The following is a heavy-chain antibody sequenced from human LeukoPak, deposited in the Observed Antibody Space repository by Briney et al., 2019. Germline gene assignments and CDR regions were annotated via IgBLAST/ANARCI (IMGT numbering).Heavy chain of an antibody. D-gene: IGHD3-16*01. Sequence: ASVNVSCKASVYTFTSYYIIWVRQAPGQGLEWMGWMNPKSGNTGYAQKFQGRVTMTRNPSVSTAYMGLSSLTYEDTAVYYCARVPRGGDQFDPWGRGTVVTVSS. CDR1: VYTFTSYY. V-gene: IGHV1-8*01. CDR3: ARVPRGGDQFDP. CDR2: MNPKSGNT. J-gene: IGHJ5*02.